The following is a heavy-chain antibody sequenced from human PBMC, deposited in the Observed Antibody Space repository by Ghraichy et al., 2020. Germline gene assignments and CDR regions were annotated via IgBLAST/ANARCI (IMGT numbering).Heavy chain of an antibody. CDR1: GDSVSSDSAA. CDR3: ARGSYGNTWV. Sequence: SPTLSLTCAISGDSVSSDSAAWAWIRQSPSRGLEWLGRTYYRSKWYNDYAVSVKSRITINPDTSKNQFSLQLNSVTPEDTAVYYCARGSYGNTWVWGQGTLVTVSS. CDR2: TYYRSKWYN. J-gene: IGHJ4*02. D-gene: IGHD5-24*01. V-gene: IGHV6-1*01.